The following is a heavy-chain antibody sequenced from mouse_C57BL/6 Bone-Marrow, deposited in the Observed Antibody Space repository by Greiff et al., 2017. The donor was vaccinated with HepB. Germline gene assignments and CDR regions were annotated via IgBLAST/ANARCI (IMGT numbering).Heavy chain of an antibody. CDR1: GFTFSSYA. V-gene: IGHV5-4*03. D-gene: IGHD2-5*01. J-gene: IGHJ4*01. CDR2: ISDGGSYT. Sequence: EVKLQESGGGLVKPGGSLKLSCAASGFTFSSYAMSWVRQTPEKRLEWVATISDGGSYTYYPDNVKGRFTISRDNAKNNLYLQMSHLKSEDTAMYYCANSNYPFYAMDYWGQGTSVTVSS. CDR3: ANSNYPFYAMDY.